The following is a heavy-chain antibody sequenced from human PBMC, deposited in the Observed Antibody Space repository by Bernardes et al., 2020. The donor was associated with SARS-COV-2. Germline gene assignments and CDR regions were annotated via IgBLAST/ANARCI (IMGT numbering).Heavy chain of an antibody. D-gene: IGHD5-18*01. Sequence: GGSLRLSCAASGVTVTSNHMNWVRQAPGKGLEWISVIYRGGSAYYADSVGGRFTISRDNSANTVFLQMSSLRAEDTAVYYCARDRGGDGYSHFDLWGQGTLVTVSS. CDR2: IYRGGSA. V-gene: IGHV3-53*01. CDR1: GVTVTSNH. J-gene: IGHJ4*02. CDR3: ARDRGGDGYSHFDL.